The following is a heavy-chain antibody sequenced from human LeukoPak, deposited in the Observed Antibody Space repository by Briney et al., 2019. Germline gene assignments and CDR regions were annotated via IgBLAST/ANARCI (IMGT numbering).Heavy chain of an antibody. D-gene: IGHD2-2*01. CDR3: VKDLTVRGSISEPYY. Sequence: PGGSLRLSCAASGFTFRSYGMHWDRQAPGKGREWVALISFDGSNENYADSVKGRFTISRDNSKNTLYLQMNSLRAEDTAVYYCVKDLTVRGSISEPYYWGQGTLVTVSS. CDR1: GFTFRSYG. CDR2: ISFDGSNE. V-gene: IGHV3-30*18. J-gene: IGHJ4*02.